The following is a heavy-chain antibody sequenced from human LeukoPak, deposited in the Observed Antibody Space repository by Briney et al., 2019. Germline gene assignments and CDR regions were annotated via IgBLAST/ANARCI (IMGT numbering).Heavy chain of an antibody. CDR2: ISYYGSNK. Sequence: PGRSLRLSCAASGFTFSSYAMHWVRQAPGKGLEWVAVISYYGSNKYYADSVKGRFTISRDNSKNTLYLQMNSLRAEDTAVYYCASRRGAAPFDYWGQGTLVTVSS. V-gene: IGHV3-30-3*01. CDR3: ASRRGAAPFDY. J-gene: IGHJ4*02. D-gene: IGHD6-13*01. CDR1: GFTFSSYA.